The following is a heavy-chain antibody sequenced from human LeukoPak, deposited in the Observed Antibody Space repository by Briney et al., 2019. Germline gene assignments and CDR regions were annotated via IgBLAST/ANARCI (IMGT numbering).Heavy chain of an antibody. CDR1: GFTFSTYD. CDR3: ARSLAAGTYFEH. J-gene: IGHJ4*02. Sequence: PGGSLRLSCAASGFTFSTYDMHWVRQVTGKGLEWVSGIGTAGDTYYPGSVKGRFTISRENVKNSLYLQMNSLRAGDTAVYYCARSLAAGTYFEHWGQGTLVTVSS. D-gene: IGHD6-13*01. V-gene: IGHV3-13*01. CDR2: IGTAGDT.